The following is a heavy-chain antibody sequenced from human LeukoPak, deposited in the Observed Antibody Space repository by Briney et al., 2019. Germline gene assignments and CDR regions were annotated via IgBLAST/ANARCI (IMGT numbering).Heavy chain of an antibody. Sequence: SETLSLTCTVSAYSIISDYSWGWIRQPPGKGLEWIGIIYHSGSTYYNPSLKSRVTISVDTSKNQFSLKLSSVTAADTAVYYCATSNVLRYFDNWGQGTLVTVSS. J-gene: IGHJ4*02. CDR2: IYHSGST. V-gene: IGHV4-38-2*02. D-gene: IGHD3-9*01. CDR3: ATSNVLRYFDN. CDR1: AYSIISDYS.